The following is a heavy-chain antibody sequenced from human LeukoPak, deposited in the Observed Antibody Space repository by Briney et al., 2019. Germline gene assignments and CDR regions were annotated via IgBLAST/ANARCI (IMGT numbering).Heavy chain of an antibody. CDR1: GVTVSSNY. CDR3: ARTLYSSSLDDAFDI. CDR2: LYGGGTT. J-gene: IGHJ3*02. Sequence: GGSLRLSCAVFGVTVSSNYMSWVRQAPGKGLEWVSVLYGGGTTYYADSVKGRFTISRDNSKNTLYLQMNSLRAEDTAVYYCARTLYSSSLDDAFDIWGQGTMVTVSS. D-gene: IGHD6-13*01. V-gene: IGHV3-53*05.